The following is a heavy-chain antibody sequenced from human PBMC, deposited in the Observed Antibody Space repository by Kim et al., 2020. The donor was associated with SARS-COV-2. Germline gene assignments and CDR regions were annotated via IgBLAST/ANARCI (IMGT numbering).Heavy chain of an antibody. J-gene: IGHJ5*02. CDR1: GFTFDDYA. D-gene: IGHD6-19*01. CDR3: AKDISLRSSGRYGDWFDP. V-gene: IGHV3-9*01. CDR2: ISCNSGSI. Sequence: GGSLRLSCAASGFTFDDYAMHWVRQAPGKGLEWVSGISCNSGSIGYADSVKGRFTISRDNAKNSLYLQMNSLRAEDTALYYCAKDISLRSSGRYGDWFDPCGEGTPVTVSS.